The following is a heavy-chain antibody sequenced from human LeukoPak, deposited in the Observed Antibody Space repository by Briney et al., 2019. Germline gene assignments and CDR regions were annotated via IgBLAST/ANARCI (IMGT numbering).Heavy chain of an antibody. CDR1: GGSFSGYY. Sequence: PSETLSLTCAVYGGSFSGYYWSWTRQPPGKGLEWIGEINHSGSTNYNPSLKSRVTISVDTSKNQFSLKLSSVTAADTAVYYCASRIAAGFDYWGQGTLVTVSS. CDR3: ASRIAAGFDY. J-gene: IGHJ4*02. V-gene: IGHV4-34*01. CDR2: INHSGST. D-gene: IGHD6-13*01.